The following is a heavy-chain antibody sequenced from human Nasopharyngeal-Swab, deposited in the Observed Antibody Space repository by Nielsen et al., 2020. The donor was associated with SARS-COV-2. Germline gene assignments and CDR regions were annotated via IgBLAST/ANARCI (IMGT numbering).Heavy chain of an antibody. D-gene: IGHD6-19*01. J-gene: IGHJ5*02. V-gene: IGHV1-2*06. CDR3: ATTLQWLVTNWFDP. CDR1: GYTFNGYY. CDR2: INPNSGGT. Sequence: ASVKVSCQASGYTFNGYYMHWVRQAHGQGLEWMGRINPNSGGTNYAQKFQGRVTMASDTSISTAYMELSRLRSDDTAVYYCATTLQWLVTNWFDPWGQGTLVTVSS.